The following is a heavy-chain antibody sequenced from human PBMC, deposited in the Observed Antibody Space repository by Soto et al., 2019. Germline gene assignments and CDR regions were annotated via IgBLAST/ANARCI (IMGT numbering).Heavy chain of an antibody. CDR1: GYTFTSYA. CDR2: INAGNGNT. V-gene: IGHV1-3*05. Sequence: QVQLVQSGAEEKKPGASVKVSCKASGYTFTSYAMHWVRQAPGQRLEWMGWINAGNGNTKYSQKLQGRVTINRDTSASTAYMELSSLRSEDTAVYYCARAPGGSSSFVDYWGQGTLVTVSS. D-gene: IGHD6-6*01. CDR3: ARAPGGSSSFVDY. J-gene: IGHJ4*02.